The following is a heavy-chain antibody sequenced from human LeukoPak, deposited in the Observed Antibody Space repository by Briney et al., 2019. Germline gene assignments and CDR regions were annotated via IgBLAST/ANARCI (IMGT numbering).Heavy chain of an antibody. J-gene: IGHJ4*02. CDR3: ASVGHCTSSSCPYYFDY. V-gene: IGHV3-48*01. CDR1: GLTFSDYT. Sequence: GGSLRLSCAASGLTFSDYTMNWVRQAPGKGLEWVSYISSSSSTISSADSVKGRFTISRDNAKNSLFLQMNSLRAEDTAVYYCASVGHCTSSSCPYYFDYWGQGTLVTVSS. CDR2: ISSSSSTI. D-gene: IGHD2-2*03.